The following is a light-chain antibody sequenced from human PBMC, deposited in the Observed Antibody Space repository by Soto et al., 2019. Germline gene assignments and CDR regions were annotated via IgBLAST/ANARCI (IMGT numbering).Light chain of an antibody. CDR3: QQSYSNSFS. J-gene: IGKJ2*03. Sequence: DIQMTQSPSSLSASVGDRVTVTCRTSQSIITYLNWYQQRPGKAPKLLIYSASILQSGVPSRFSGSGSGTDFTLTISSLQPEYFASYFCQQSYSNSFSFGQGTKVEI. CDR2: SAS. V-gene: IGKV1-39*01. CDR1: QSIITY.